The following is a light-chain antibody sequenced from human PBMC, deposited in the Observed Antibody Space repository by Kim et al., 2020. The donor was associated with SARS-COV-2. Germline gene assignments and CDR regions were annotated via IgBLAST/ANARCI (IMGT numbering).Light chain of an antibody. V-gene: IGKV1-5*01. Sequence: IQMTQSPSTLSAYVGDTVTITCRASQGVSECLAWYQQKPGKAPNLLIYDASTLQSGVPSRFSGSGSGTDFTLTINTLQADDFATYYCQQYHDNYWTFGQGTKVDIK. CDR2: DAS. CDR1: QGVSEC. J-gene: IGKJ1*01. CDR3: QQYHDNYWT.